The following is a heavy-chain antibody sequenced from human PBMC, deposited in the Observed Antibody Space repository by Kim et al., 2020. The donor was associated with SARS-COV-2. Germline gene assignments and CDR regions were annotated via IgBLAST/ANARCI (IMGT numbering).Heavy chain of an antibody. Sequence: SVKVSCKASGGTFSSYAISWVRQAPGQGLEWMGGIIPIFGTANYAQKFQGRVTITADESTSTAYMELSSLRSEDTAVYYCAVRMREQQGDYYYGMDVWGQGTTVTVSS. J-gene: IGHJ6*02. V-gene: IGHV1-69*13. CDR1: GGTFSSYA. CDR2: IIPIFGTA. CDR3: AVRMREQQGDYYYGMDV. D-gene: IGHD6-13*01.